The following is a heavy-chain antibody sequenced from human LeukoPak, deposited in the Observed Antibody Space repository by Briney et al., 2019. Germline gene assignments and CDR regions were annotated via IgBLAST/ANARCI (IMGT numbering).Heavy chain of an antibody. J-gene: IGHJ4*02. D-gene: IGHD5-18*01. CDR1: GFTFSSYA. V-gene: IGHV3-23*01. Sequence: GGSLRLSCAASGFTFSSYAMSWVRQAPGKGLEWVSAISGSGGSTYYADSVKGRFTISRDNPKNTLYLQMNSLRAEDTAVYYCAKNGGDSYGTGHFDYWGQGTLVTVSS. CDR2: ISGSGGST. CDR3: AKNGGDSYGTGHFDY.